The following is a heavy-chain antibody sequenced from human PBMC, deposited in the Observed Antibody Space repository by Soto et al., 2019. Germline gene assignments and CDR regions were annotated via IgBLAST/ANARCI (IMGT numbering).Heavy chain of an antibody. D-gene: IGHD3-22*01. CDR3: ARDPPYYYDSSGYQNHSYYYYGMDV. Sequence: SETLSLTCAVSGGSISSSNWWSWVRQPPGKGLEWIGEIYHSGSTNYNPSLKSRVTISVDKSKNQFSLKLSSVTAADTAVYYCARDPPYYYDSSGYQNHSYYYYGMDVWGQGTTVTVSS. J-gene: IGHJ6*02. CDR1: GGSISSSNW. V-gene: IGHV4-4*02. CDR2: IYHSGST.